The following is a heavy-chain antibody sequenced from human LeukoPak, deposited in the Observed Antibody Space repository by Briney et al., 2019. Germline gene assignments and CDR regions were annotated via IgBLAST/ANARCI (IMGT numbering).Heavy chain of an antibody. CDR3: ARRYYDFWSGYYT. D-gene: IGHD3-3*01. V-gene: IGHV4-30-4*08. J-gene: IGHJ4*02. CDR1: GDSISSGDYY. CDR2: IYYSGST. Sequence: SQTLSLTCTVSGDSISSGDYYWSWIRQPPGKGLEWIWYIYYSGSTNYNPSLKSRVTISVDTSKNQFSLKLCSVTAADTAVYYCARRYYDFWSGYYTWGQGTLVTVSS.